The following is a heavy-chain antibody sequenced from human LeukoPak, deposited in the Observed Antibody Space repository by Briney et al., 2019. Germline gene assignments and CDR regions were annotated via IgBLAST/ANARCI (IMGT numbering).Heavy chain of an antibody. D-gene: IGHD5-12*01. CDR2: IYYTGTT. Sequence: SETLSVTCTVSGGSISSTGYHWSWVRQHPVKGLEWIGYIYYTGTTDYNPSLESRVTISLDTSKNQFSLNLRSVTAADTAVYYCARDGGYSRGFTYYSMNVWGKGTTVTVSS. J-gene: IGHJ6*03. V-gene: IGHV4-31*03. CDR3: ARDGGYSRGFTYYSMNV. CDR1: GGSISSTGYH.